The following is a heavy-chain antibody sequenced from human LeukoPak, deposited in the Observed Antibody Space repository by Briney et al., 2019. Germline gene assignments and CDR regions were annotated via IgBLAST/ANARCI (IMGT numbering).Heavy chain of an antibody. J-gene: IGHJ4*02. Sequence: GGSLRLSCAASGFTFSSYSMNWVRQAPGKGLEWVSYISSSSSTIYYADSVKGRFTISRDNAKNSLYLQMNSLRAEDTAVYYCARDRPLYYDFWSGYYYLDYWGQGTLVTVSS. D-gene: IGHD3-3*01. V-gene: IGHV3-48*01. CDR2: ISSSSSTI. CDR3: ARDRPLYYDFWSGYYYLDY. CDR1: GFTFSSYS.